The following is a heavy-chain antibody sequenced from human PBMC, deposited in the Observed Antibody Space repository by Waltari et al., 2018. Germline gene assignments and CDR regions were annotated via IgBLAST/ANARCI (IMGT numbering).Heavy chain of an antibody. J-gene: IGHJ4*02. Sequence: QVHLVESGGGVVQPGKSLTLSCAGSGFNFNDYGIHWVRQAPGEGLEWWAVICNDESNKVYGDSVGGRFTISRDKSNNRVDLQMNILQIEDTAVYFCARDRHGLGLLDLQYWGRGTQVAVSA. CDR3: ARDRHGLGLLDLQY. CDR1: GFNFNDYG. D-gene: IGHD1-1*01. V-gene: IGHV3-30*03. CDR2: ICNDESNK.